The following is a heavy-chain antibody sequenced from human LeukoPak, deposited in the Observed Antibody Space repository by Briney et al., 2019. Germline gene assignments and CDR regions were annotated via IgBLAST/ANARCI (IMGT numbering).Heavy chain of an antibody. CDR2: INPNSGGT. CDR1: GYTFTGYY. CDR3: ARDSYYYDSSGYYYGDAFDI. Sequence: AASVKVSCKASGYTFTGYYMHWVRQAPGQGLEWMGWINPNSGGTNYAQKFQGRVTMTRDTSISTAYMELSRLRSDDTAVYYCARDSYYYDSSGYYYGDAFDIWGQGTMVTVSS. D-gene: IGHD3-22*01. V-gene: IGHV1-2*02. J-gene: IGHJ3*02.